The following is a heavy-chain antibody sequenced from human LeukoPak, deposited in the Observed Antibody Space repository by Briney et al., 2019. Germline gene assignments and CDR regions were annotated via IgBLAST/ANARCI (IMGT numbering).Heavy chain of an antibody. CDR3: ASVAVWGVILDYFHY. J-gene: IGHJ4*02. Sequence: GGSLRLSCAASGFNFSSYAMHWVRQALGKGLEWVAVISSDGSNKYYADSVKGRFTISRDNSKNTLYLQMNSLRAEDTAVYYCASVAVWGVILDYFHYWSQGTLVTVSS. V-gene: IGHV3-30-3*01. CDR2: ISSDGSNK. D-gene: IGHD3-10*01. CDR1: GFNFSSYA.